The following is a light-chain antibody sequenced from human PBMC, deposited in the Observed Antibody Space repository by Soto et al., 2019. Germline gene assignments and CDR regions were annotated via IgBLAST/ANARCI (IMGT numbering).Light chain of an antibody. J-gene: IGKJ4*01. V-gene: IGKV3-15*01. CDR3: QQYNNWPLT. Sequence: EIVMTQSPATLSVSPGERATLSCRASQSVSSNLAWYQQQTGQAPRLLIYGASTRATGIPTRFSGSGSATYCTLTISSLQSEDVAVYYCQQYNNWPLTFGGGTKVEIK. CDR2: GAS. CDR1: QSVSSN.